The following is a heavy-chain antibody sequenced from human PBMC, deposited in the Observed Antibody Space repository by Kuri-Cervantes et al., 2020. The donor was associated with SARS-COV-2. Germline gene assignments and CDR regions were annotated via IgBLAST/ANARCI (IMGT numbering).Heavy chain of an antibody. V-gene: IGHV3-49*04. D-gene: IGHD3-22*01. CDR3: TRDPGPYYYDSSGTPEYFQH. Sequence: GGSLRLSCTASGFTFGDYAMSWVRQAPGKGLEWVGFIRSKAYDGTTQYAASVKGRFTISGDDSKSIAYLQMNSLKTEDTAVYYCTRDPGPYYYDSSGTPEYFQHWGQGTLVTVSS. CDR1: GFTFGDYA. J-gene: IGHJ1*01. CDR2: IRSKAYDGTT.